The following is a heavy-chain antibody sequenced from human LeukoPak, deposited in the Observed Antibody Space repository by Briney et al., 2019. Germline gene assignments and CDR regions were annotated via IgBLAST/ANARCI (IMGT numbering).Heavy chain of an antibody. J-gene: IGHJ2*01. CDR3: ATRRGLNWGRDPYWYFDL. CDR1: GYTLTELS. V-gene: IGHV1-24*01. Sequence: ASVKVSCKVSGYTLTELSMHWVRQAPGKGLEWMGGFDPEDGETIYAQKFQGRVTMTEDTSTDTAYMELSSLRSEDTAVYYCATRRGLNWGRDPYWYFDLWGRGTLVTVSS. D-gene: IGHD7-27*01. CDR2: FDPEDGET.